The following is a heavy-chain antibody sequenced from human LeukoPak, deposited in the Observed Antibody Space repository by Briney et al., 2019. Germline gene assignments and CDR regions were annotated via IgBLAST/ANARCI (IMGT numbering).Heavy chain of an antibody. Sequence: GGSLRLSCAASGFTFSSYAMSWVRQAPGKGLEWVSAISGSGGSTYYADSVKGRFTISRDNSKNTLYLQMNSLRAEDTAAFYCARHQGGRGGYWFDFWGQGTLVTVSS. V-gene: IGHV3-23*01. CDR2: ISGSGGST. J-gene: IGHJ4*02. CDR1: GFTFSSYA. D-gene: IGHD3-22*01. CDR3: ARHQGGRGGYWFDF.